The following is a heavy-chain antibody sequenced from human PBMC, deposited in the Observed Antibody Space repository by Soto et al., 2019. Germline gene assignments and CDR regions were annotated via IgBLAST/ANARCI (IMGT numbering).Heavy chain of an antibody. D-gene: IGHD3-10*01. J-gene: IGHJ6*02. V-gene: IGHV1-69*01. CDR2: IIPIFGTA. CDR1: GGTFSSYA. Sequence: QVQLVQSGAEVKKPGSSVKVSCTASGGTFSSYAISWVRQAPGQGLEWMGGIIPIFGTANYAQKFQGRVTITADESTSTAYMERSSLRSEDTAVYYCARDRGVMVRGVYYYYYGMDVCGQGTTVTVSS. CDR3: ARDRGVMVRGVYYYYYGMDV.